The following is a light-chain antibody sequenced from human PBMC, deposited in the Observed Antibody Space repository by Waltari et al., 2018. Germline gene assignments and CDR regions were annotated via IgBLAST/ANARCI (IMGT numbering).Light chain of an antibody. CDR2: DAS. CDR1: QSVGSS. CDR3: QQRSSWPIT. V-gene: IGKV3-11*01. Sequence: EIVLTQSPAALSLSPGERATLFCRASQSVGSSLGWYQQKPGQAPRLLIYDASSRATGIPARFGGSASGTDFSLTISSLEPEDFAVYYCQQRSSWPITFGQGTRLEI. J-gene: IGKJ5*01.